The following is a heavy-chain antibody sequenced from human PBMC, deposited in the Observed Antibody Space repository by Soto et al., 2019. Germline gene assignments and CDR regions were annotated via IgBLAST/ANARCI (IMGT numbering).Heavy chain of an antibody. D-gene: IGHD1-26*01. Sequence: QVQLVQSGAEVKKPGSSVKVSCKASGGTFSSYAISWVRQAPGQGLEWMGGIIPIFGSANYAQKFQGRVTITADESTSTAYMELSSLRAEDTAVYYCARDRSVEKGVGVFDPWGQGTLVTVSS. CDR1: GGTFSSYA. J-gene: IGHJ5*02. CDR3: ARDRSVEKGVGVFDP. CDR2: IIPIFGSA. V-gene: IGHV1-69*01.